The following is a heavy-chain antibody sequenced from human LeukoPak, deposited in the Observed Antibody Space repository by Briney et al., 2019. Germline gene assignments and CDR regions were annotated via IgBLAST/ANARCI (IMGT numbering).Heavy chain of an antibody. CDR2: IYYSGST. J-gene: IGHJ4*02. CDR3: ARGVEFPGSYYVLDH. D-gene: IGHD1-26*01. Sequence: SQTLSLTCTVSGGSISSGGYYWSWIRQHPGKGLEWIGYIYYSGSTYYNPSLKSRVTISVDTSKNQFSLKLSSVAAADTAVYYCARGVEFPGSYYVLDHWGQGTLVTVSS. CDR1: GGSISSGGYY. V-gene: IGHV4-31*03.